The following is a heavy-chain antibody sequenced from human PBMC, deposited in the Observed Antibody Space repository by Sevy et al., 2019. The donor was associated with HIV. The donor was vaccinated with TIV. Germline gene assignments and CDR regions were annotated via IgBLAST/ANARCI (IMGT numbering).Heavy chain of an antibody. CDR1: GFTFSSYY. D-gene: IGHD3-10*01. CDR3: AKRLVSWDGMDV. CDR2: ISGISNYI. V-gene: IGHV3-21*01. Sequence: GGSLRLSCAASGFTFSSYYMNWVRQAPGKGLEWVSSISGISNYIYYAHSVKGRFTISRDNAKNSLYLQMNSLRAEDTAVYYCAKRLVSWDGMDVWGQGTTVTVSS. J-gene: IGHJ6*02.